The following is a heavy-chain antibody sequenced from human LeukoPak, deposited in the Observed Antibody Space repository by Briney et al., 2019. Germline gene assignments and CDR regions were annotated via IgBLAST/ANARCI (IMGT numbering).Heavy chain of an antibody. CDR1: GYTFTGYY. Sequence: GASVKVSRKASGYTFTGYYMHWVRQAPGQGLEWMGWITPGGGTNYPQKFQGRVAITWDTSITTAYMDLSRLTSDDTAVYYCARDRYGDGFAHFDYWGQGALVAVSS. J-gene: IGHJ4*02. CDR2: ITPGGGT. V-gene: IGHV1-2*02. CDR3: ARDRYGDGFAHFDY. D-gene: IGHD5-24*01.